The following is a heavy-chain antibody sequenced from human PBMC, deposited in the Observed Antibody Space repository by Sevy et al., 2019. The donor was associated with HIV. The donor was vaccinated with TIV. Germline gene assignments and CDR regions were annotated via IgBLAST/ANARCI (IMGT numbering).Heavy chain of an antibody. CDR2: IMGDGSRR. Sequence: GGSLRLSCAASGFDFSTYWMHWVRQAPGKGLVWVSRIMGDGSRRSHADSVKGRFTISRDNAKNTLYLQMNSLRAEDTALYFCARDPFGGYHLDHWGPGTLVTVSS. CDR1: GFDFSTYW. J-gene: IGHJ4*02. D-gene: IGHD3-16*01. V-gene: IGHV3-74*01. CDR3: ARDPFGGYHLDH.